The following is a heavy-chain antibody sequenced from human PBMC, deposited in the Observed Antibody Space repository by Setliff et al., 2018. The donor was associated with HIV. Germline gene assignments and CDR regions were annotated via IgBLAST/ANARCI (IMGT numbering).Heavy chain of an antibody. D-gene: IGHD2-15*01. V-gene: IGHV4-61*09. Sequence: SQTLSLTCAVSGASISDGTFYWSWIRQPAGKGLEWIGHLYIRTGTTNYSPSLKGRVTISLDTSNNQFSLSLSSVTASDTAVYFCARSQETLVAATEIWGQGTMVTVSS. CDR3: ARSQETLVAATEI. CDR2: LYIRTGTT. CDR1: GASISDGTFY. J-gene: IGHJ3*02.